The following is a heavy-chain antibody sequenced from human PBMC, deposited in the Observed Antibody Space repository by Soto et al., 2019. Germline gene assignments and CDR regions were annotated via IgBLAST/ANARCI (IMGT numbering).Heavy chain of an antibody. J-gene: IGHJ5*02. CDR3: ARDLTYSSGWYDWFDP. CDR1: GGSISSYY. Sequence: PSETLSLTCTVSGGSISSYYWSWIRQPAGKGLEWIGRIYTSGSTNYNPYLNSRVTMSVDTSKNQFSLQLSSVTAADTAVYYCARDLTYSSGWYDWFDPWGQGTLVTVS. V-gene: IGHV4-4*07. D-gene: IGHD6-19*01. CDR2: IYTSGST.